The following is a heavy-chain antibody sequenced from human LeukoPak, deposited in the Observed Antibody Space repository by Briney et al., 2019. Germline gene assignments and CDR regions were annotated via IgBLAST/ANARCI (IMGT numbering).Heavy chain of an antibody. V-gene: IGHV3-49*04. J-gene: IGHJ4*02. CDR3: TRPFKNYDSSGYYYVPLYFDY. CDR1: GFTFGDYA. D-gene: IGHD3-22*01. Sequence: GRSLRLSCTASGFTFGDYAMSWVRQAPGKGLEWVGFIRSKAYGGTTEYAASVKGRFTISRDDSKSIAYLQMNSLKTEDTAVYYCTRPFKNYDSSGYYYVPLYFDYWGQGTLVTVSS. CDR2: IRSKAYGGTT.